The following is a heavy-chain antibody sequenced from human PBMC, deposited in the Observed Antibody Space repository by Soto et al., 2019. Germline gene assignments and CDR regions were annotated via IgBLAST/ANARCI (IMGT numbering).Heavy chain of an antibody. Sequence: QVQLQESGPGLVKPSQTLSLTCTVSGGSISSGGYYWSWIRQHPGKGLEWIGYIYYSGSTYYNPSLKSRVTISVYTSKKQFSLKLSSVTAADTAVYYCARDGSGSYYNVWFDPWGQGTLVTVSS. D-gene: IGHD3-10*01. CDR2: IYYSGST. CDR3: ARDGSGSYYNVWFDP. CDR1: GGSISSGGYY. J-gene: IGHJ5*02. V-gene: IGHV4-31*03.